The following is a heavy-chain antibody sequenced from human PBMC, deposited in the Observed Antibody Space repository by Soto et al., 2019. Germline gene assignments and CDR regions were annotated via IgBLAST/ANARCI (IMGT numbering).Heavy chain of an antibody. CDR1: GRTFHIYA. D-gene: IGHD1-26*01. Sequence: GGSLRLSCADSGRTFHIYAMHWVRQAPGKGVEWVAVISHDGDRKYYADSVKGRFTISRDNSKNTLYLQMNSLTTEDTAMYYCARGGLGATRVTVGGAFDIWGQGTMVTVSS. J-gene: IGHJ3*02. CDR2: ISHDGDRK. CDR3: ARGGLGATRVTVGGAFDI. V-gene: IGHV3-30-3*01.